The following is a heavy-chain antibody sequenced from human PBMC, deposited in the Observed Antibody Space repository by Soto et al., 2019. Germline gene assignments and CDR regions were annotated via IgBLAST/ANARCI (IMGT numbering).Heavy chain of an antibody. V-gene: IGHV1-69*12. Sequence: QVQLVQSGAEVKKPGSSVKVSCKASGGTFSSSAFSWVRQAPGQGLEWMGGIMPIFRTADYAQKFQGRVTITADESTSTAYMVLSSLRSEDTGVYYCAGDKDRQQLGGNYYYIMDVWGQGTTVTVSS. D-gene: IGHD3-3*02. CDR3: AGDKDRQQLGGNYYYIMDV. CDR2: IMPIFRTA. CDR1: GGTFSSSA. J-gene: IGHJ6*02.